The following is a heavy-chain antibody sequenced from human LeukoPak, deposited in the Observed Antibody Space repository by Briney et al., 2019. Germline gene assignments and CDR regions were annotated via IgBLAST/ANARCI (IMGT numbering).Heavy chain of an antibody. D-gene: IGHD1-1*01. Sequence: SETLSLTCTVSGGSISSYYWSWIRQPPGKGLEWIGYIYYSGSTNHNPSLKSRVTISVDTSKNQFSLKLSSVTAADTAVYYCARCGPRYISDYWAREPWSPSPQ. CDR3: ARCGPRYISDY. CDR1: GGSISSYY. CDR2: IYYSGST. V-gene: IGHV4-59*01. J-gene: IGHJ4*02.